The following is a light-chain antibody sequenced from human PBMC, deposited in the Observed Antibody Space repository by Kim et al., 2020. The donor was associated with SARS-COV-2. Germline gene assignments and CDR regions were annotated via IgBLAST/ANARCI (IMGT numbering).Light chain of an antibody. CDR1: QTINKY. V-gene: IGKV1-16*01. J-gene: IGKJ4*01. Sequence: DIQVTQSPSSLSASVGDRVTITCRASQTINKYLNWYQLKPGKAPKPLIYEASSLHSGVPSRFSGSGSGTDFTLTISSLQPEDFATYYCQQYIVYPLTFGGGTKVDIK. CDR2: EAS. CDR3: QQYIVYPLT.